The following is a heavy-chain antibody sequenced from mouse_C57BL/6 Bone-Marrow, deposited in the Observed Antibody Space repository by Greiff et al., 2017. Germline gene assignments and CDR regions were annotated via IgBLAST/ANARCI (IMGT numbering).Heavy chain of an antibody. D-gene: IGHD2-10*01. J-gene: IGHJ2*01. CDR3: AIDLLHYFDY. V-gene: IGHV1-82*01. CDR2: IYPGDGDT. CDR1: GYAFSSSW. Sequence: QVQLQQSGPELVKPGASVKISCKASGYAFSSSWMNWVKQRPGKGLEWIGRIYPGDGDTNYNGKFKGKATLTADKSSSTAYMQLSSLTSEDSAVYFCAIDLLHYFDYWGQGTTLTVSS.